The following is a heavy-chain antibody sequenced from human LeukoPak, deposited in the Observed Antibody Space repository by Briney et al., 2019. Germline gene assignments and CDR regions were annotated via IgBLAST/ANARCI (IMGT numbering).Heavy chain of an antibody. CDR3: ARGTLWFPIDY. J-gene: IGHJ4*02. CDR2: ISSSSSYI. CDR1: GFMFSNCA. D-gene: IGHD3-10*01. Sequence: GGSLRLSCAASGFMFSNCAMHWVRQAPGKGLEWVSSISSSSSYIYYADSVKGRFTISRDNAKKSLYLQMNSLRAEDTAVYYCARGTLWFPIDYWGQGILVTVSS. V-gene: IGHV3-21*01.